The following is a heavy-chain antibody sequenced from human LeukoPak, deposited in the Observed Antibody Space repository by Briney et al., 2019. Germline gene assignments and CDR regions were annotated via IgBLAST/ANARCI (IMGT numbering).Heavy chain of an antibody. CDR2: IIPILGIA. CDR1: GGTFSSYA. CDR3: AKSTYYYDSSGYYQEPDAFDI. Sequence: SVKVSCKASGGTFSSYAISWVRQAPGQGLEWMGRIIPILGIANYAQKFRGRVTITADKSTSTAYMELSSLRSEDTAVYYCAKSTYYYDSSGYYQEPDAFDIWGQGTMVTVSS. V-gene: IGHV1-69*04. J-gene: IGHJ3*02. D-gene: IGHD3-22*01.